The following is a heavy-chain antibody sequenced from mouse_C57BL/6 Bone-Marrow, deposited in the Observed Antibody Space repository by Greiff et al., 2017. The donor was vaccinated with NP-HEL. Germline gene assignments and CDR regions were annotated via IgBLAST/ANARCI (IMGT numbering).Heavy chain of an antibody. V-gene: IGHV1-80*01. CDR1: GYAFSSYW. D-gene: IGHD2-3*01. CDR3: ARGMVTSYYYAMDY. Sequence: QVQLQQSGAELVKPGASVKISCKASGYAFSSYWMNWVKQRPGKGLEWIGQIYPGDGDTNYNGKFKGKATLTADKSSSTAYMQLSSLTSEDSAVYFCARGMVTSYYYAMDYWGQGTSVTVSS. J-gene: IGHJ4*01. CDR2: IYPGDGDT.